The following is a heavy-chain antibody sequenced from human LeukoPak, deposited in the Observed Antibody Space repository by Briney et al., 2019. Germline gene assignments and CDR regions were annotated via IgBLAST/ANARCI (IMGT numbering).Heavy chain of an antibody. D-gene: IGHD3-22*01. V-gene: IGHV3-23*01. Sequence: GGSLRLSCAASGFTFSTYVMSWVRQAPGKGLEWVSAISGSGGNTYYADSVKGRFTISRDNAKNSLYLQMNSLRAEDTAVYYCVRTPRTYYYDSSGYIQYWYFDLWGRGTLVTVSS. J-gene: IGHJ2*01. CDR3: VRTPRTYYYDSSGYIQYWYFDL. CDR1: GFTFSTYV. CDR2: ISGSGGNT.